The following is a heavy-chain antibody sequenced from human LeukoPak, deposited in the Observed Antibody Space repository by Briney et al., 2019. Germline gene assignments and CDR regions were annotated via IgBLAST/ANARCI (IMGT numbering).Heavy chain of an antibody. CDR1: GFIFGNYA. CDR2: IRSKAYGGTT. CDR3: TKGQKWELLLFGY. D-gene: IGHD1-26*01. V-gene: IGHV3-49*04. J-gene: IGHJ4*02. Sequence: GGSLRLSCTASGFIFGNYAMSWVRQAPGKGLEWVGFIRSKAYGGTTEYAASVKGRFTISRDDSKSIAYLQMNSLKTEDTAVYYCTKGQKWELLLFGYWGQGTLVTVSS.